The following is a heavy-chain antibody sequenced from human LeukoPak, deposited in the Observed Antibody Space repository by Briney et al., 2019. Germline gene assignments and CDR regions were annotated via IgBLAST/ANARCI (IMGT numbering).Heavy chain of an antibody. Sequence: PGGSLRLSCAASGFTVSSSYMSWVRQAPGKGLEWVSVIYSGGSTYYADSVKGRFTISRDNSKNTLYLQMNSLRAEDTAVYYCARENSQSYAFDIWGQGTMVTVSS. J-gene: IGHJ3*02. V-gene: IGHV3-53*01. CDR2: IYSGGST. CDR1: GFTVSSSY. CDR3: ARENSQSYAFDI. D-gene: IGHD3-10*01.